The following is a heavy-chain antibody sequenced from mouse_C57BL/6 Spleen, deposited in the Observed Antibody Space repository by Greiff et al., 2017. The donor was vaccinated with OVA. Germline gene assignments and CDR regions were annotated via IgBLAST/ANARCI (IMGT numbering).Heavy chain of an antibody. V-gene: IGHV1-81*01. J-gene: IGHJ4*01. CDR1: GYTFTSYG. Sequence: QVQLKQSGAELARPGASVKLSCKASGYTFTSYGISWVKQRTGQGLEWIGEIYPRSGNTYYNEKFKGKATLTADKSSSTAYMELRSLTSEDSAVYFCARGGDGDYDDAMDYWGQGTSVTVSS. D-gene: IGHD2-4*01. CDR2: IYPRSGNT. CDR3: ARGGDGDYDDAMDY.